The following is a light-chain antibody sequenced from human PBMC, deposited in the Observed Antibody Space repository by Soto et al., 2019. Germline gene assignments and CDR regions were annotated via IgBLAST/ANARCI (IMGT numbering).Light chain of an antibody. J-gene: IGLJ1*01. CDR2: DVT. CDR3: SSYTAYRTLEV. Sequence: QSVLAQPDSVSASLGESITLSCTGTNTDIGGYNYVSWYQQHPGKAPKLVIYDVTSRPSGIPNRFSGSKSGFTASLTISGLQAEDDAHYFCSSYTAYRTLEVFGTGTKVPVL. V-gene: IGLV2-14*03. CDR1: NTDIGGYNY.